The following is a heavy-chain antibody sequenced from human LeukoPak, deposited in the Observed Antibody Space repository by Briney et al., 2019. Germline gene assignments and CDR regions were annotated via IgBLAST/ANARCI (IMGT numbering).Heavy chain of an antibody. Sequence: SETLSLTCTVSGGSISSGDYYWSWIRQPPGKGLEWIGYIYYSGSTYYNPSLKSRVTISVDTSKNQFSLKLSSVTAADTAVYYCARDRISDYVIYGMTSGAKGPRSPSPQ. CDR1: GGSISSGDYY. J-gene: IGHJ6*04. D-gene: IGHD4-17*01. CDR3: ARDRISDYVIYGMTS. V-gene: IGHV4-30-4*01. CDR2: IYYSGST.